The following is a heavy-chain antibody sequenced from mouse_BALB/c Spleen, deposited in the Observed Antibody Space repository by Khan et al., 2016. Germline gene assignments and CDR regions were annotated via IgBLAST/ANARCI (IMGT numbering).Heavy chain of an antibody. Sequence: VQLQESGAELARPGASVKLSCKASGYTFTNYWIQWVKQRPGQGLEWIGAIYPGDGDTRYTQKFKGKATLTADKSSSTAYMQLSSLASEDSAVXYCAKSGATATFAYWGQGTLVTVSA. CDR2: IYPGDGDT. V-gene: IGHV1-87*01. CDR1: GYTFTNYW. D-gene: IGHD1-2*01. J-gene: IGHJ3*01. CDR3: AKSGATATFAY.